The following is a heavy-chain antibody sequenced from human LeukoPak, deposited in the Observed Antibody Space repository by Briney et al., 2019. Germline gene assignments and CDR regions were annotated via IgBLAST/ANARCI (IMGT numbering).Heavy chain of an antibody. D-gene: IGHD6-19*01. J-gene: IGHJ4*02. CDR2: TYYRSKWNN. CDR3: ARLVVKPKIAVAGHFDY. CDR1: GDSVSSNSAA. V-gene: IGHV6-1*01. Sequence: SQTLSLTCAISGDSVSSNSAAWNWIRQSPSGGLEWLGRTYYRSKWNNDYAVSVKSRITINPDTSKNQFSLQLNSVTPEDTAVYYCARLVVKPKIAVAGHFDYWGQGTLVTVSS.